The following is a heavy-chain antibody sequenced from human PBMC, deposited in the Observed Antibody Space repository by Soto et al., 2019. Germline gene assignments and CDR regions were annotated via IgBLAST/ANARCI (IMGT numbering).Heavy chain of an antibody. CDR2: ISYHGYNT. Sequence: GGSLRLSCAASGFTFNTYAMHWVRQAPGKGLEWLAVISYHGYNTYFADSVKGRFSISRDNSKNTLYLQMNSLRPEDTAVYYCARIAAAGYQFDYWGQGTLVTVSS. V-gene: IGHV3-30-3*01. J-gene: IGHJ4*02. CDR3: ARIAAAGYQFDY. D-gene: IGHD6-13*01. CDR1: GFTFNTYA.